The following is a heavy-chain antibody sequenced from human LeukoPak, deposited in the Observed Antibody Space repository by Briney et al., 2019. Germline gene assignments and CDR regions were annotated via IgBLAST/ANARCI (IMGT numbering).Heavy chain of an antibody. CDR2: ISGSGDST. CDR1: GFTFSSYA. D-gene: IGHD2-15*01. J-gene: IGHJ4*02. CDR3: AQKGGTDH. V-gene: IGHV3-23*01. Sequence: GGSLRLSCAASGFTFSSYAMSWVRQAPGKGLEWVSAISGSGDSTYYGDSVKGRFTISRDNAKNSLYLQMNSLRVEDTAIYYCAQKGGTDHWGQGTLVTVSS.